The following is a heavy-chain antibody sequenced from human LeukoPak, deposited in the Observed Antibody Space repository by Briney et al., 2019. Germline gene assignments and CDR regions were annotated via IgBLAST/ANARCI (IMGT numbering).Heavy chain of an antibody. Sequence: GGSLRLSCAASGFTFSSYAMNWVRQAPGKGLEWLSCISSGSSIIYYADFVKGRFTISRDNAKNSLYLQMNSLRAEDTAVYYCASGSYGQFDYWGQGTLVTVSS. CDR2: ISSGSSII. J-gene: IGHJ4*02. D-gene: IGHD5-18*01. CDR3: ASGSYGQFDY. CDR1: GFTFSSYA. V-gene: IGHV3-48*01.